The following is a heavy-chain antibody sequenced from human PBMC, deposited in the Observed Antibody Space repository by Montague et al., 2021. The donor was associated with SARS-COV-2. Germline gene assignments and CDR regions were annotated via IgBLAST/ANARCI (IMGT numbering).Heavy chain of an antibody. CDR2: INHSGST. J-gene: IGHJ6*02. V-gene: IGHV4-34*01. CDR3: ARGSGCSGCRCYSEWDPPHYYGMDV. CDR1: GGSFSGYY. Sequence: SETLSLTCAVYGGSFSGYYWSWIRQPPGKGLEWIGEINHSGSTNYNPSLKSRVTISVDTSKNQFSLKLSSVTAADTAVYYCARGSGCSGCRCYSEWDPPHYYGMDVWGQGTMVTVSS. D-gene: IGHD2-15*01.